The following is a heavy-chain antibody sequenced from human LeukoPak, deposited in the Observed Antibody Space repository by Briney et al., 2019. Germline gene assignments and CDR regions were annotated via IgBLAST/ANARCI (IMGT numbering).Heavy chain of an antibody. CDR3: ARRVTLGGHYYDSSGYPDY. V-gene: IGHV4-39*01. CDR2: IYYSGST. J-gene: IGHJ4*02. CDR1: GGSISSSSYY. D-gene: IGHD3-22*01. Sequence: SETLSLTCTVSGGSISSSSYYWGWIRQPPGKGLEWIGSIYYSGSTYYNPSLKSRVTITVDTSKNQFSLKLSSVTAADTAVYYCARRVTLGGHYYDSSGYPDYWGQGTLVTVSS.